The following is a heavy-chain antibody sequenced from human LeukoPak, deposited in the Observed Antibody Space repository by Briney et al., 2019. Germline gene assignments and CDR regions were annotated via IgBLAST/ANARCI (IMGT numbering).Heavy chain of an antibody. V-gene: IGHV4-39*01. CDR3: ATHQGGSSWFDP. Sequence: SETLSLTCTVSGGSISTTNFYWDWVRQPPGKGLGWLGDINFSGTTYYNPSLKSRVTMSVDTPKNQFSLKLSSVTATDTAVYYCATHQGGSSWFDPWGQGTLVTVSS. J-gene: IGHJ5*02. CDR2: INFSGTT. D-gene: IGHD3-16*01. CDR1: GGSISTTNFY.